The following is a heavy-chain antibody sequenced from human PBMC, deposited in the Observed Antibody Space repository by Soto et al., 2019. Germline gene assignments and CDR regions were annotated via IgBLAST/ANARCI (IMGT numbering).Heavy chain of an antibody. CDR1: GFTFSTYA. D-gene: IGHD3-10*01. Sequence: WGSLRLSCAASGFTFSTYAMSWVRQAPGKGLEWVPTLSDTGGSTYYADSVKGRFTISRDNSKNTLYLLMNSLSAEDTALYYCAKFHGSGTYYNFPDYWGQGILVTVSS. J-gene: IGHJ4*02. V-gene: IGHV3-23*01. CDR3: AKFHGSGTYYNFPDY. CDR2: LSDTGGST.